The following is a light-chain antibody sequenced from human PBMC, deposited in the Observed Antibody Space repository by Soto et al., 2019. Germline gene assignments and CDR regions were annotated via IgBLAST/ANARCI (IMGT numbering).Light chain of an antibody. V-gene: IGLV3-9*01. CDR2: REI. CDR1: DIGSKS. J-gene: IGLJ3*02. CDR3: QVWDSSTWV. Sequence: SYELTQPLSVSVALGQTARITCGANDIGSKSVHWYQQRPGQAPVLVIYREIYRPSGIPERFSGSNSGNTATLTISRAQAGDEADYYCQVWDSSTWVFGGGTKLTVL.